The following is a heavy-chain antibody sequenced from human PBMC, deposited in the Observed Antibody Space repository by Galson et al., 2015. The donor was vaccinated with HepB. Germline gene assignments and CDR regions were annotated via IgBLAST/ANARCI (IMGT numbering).Heavy chain of an antibody. Sequence: SLRLSCAASGFIFSSHAMHWARQAPGEGLEWVAVIWCDGSNKYYADSVKGRFTISRDNSKNTLYLQINSLRAEDTAVYYCARGDGSSSQAFDYWGQGTLVTVSS. D-gene: IGHD6-6*01. V-gene: IGHV3-33*01. CDR3: ARGDGSSSQAFDY. CDR2: IWCDGSNK. CDR1: GFIFSSHA. J-gene: IGHJ4*02.